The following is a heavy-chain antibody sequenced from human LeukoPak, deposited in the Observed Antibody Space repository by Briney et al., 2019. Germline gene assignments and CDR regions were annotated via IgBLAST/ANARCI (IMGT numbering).Heavy chain of an antibody. J-gene: IGHJ3*02. CDR3: ARGSRWDDAFDI. CDR2: IYSSGNT. V-gene: IGHV3-66*02. CDR1: GFSVSINY. D-gene: IGHD1-26*01. Sequence: GGSLRLSCAASGFSVSINYMSWLRQAPGKGLEWVSVIYSSGNTYYADSVKGRFTISRDNSKNTLYLQMNSLRAEDTAVYYCARGSRWDDAFDIWGQGTMVTVSS.